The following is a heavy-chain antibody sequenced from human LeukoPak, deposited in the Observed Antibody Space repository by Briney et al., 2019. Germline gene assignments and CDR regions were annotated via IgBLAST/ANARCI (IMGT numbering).Heavy chain of an antibody. CDR1: GGTFSSYA. CDR2: IIPIFGTA. D-gene: IGHD3-10*01. CDR3: ARSFDYYGSGSYYPYFDY. V-gene: IGHV1-69*13. Sequence: SVKVSCKASGGTFSSYAISWVRQAPGQGLEWMGGIIPIFGTANYAQKFQGRVTITADESTSTAYMELSSLRSEDTAVYYCARSFDYYGSGSYYPYFDYWGQGTLVTVSS. J-gene: IGHJ4*02.